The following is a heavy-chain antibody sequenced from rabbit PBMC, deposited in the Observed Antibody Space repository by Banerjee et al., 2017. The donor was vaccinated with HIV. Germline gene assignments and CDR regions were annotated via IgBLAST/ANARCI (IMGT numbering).Heavy chain of an antibody. J-gene: IGHJ6*01. CDR3: ARGGAGYACYGYPYYGMDL. Sequence: QEQLEESGGDLVKPEGSLTLTCTASGFSFSSSYWICWVRKAPGKGLEWIGCISAGSSGNTYYASWVNGRFTISKTSSTTVTLQMTSLTAADTATYFCARGGAGYACYGYPYYGMDLWGPGTLVTVS. V-gene: IGHV1S45*01. CDR2: ISAGSSGNT. CDR1: GFSFSSSYW. D-gene: IGHD6-1*01.